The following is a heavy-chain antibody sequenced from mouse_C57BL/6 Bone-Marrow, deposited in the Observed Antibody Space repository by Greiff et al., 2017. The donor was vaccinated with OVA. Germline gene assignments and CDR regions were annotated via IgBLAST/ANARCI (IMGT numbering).Heavy chain of an antibody. D-gene: IGHD2-3*01. Sequence: VQLKESGPGLVKPSQSLSLTCSVTGYSITSGYYWNWIRQFPGNKLEWMGYISYDGSNNYNPSLKNRISITRDTSKNQFFLKLNSVTTEDTATYYCAREGGYYDWFAYWGQGTLVTVSA. CDR1: GYSITSGYY. V-gene: IGHV3-6*01. CDR3: AREGGYYDWFAY. CDR2: ISYDGSN. J-gene: IGHJ3*01.